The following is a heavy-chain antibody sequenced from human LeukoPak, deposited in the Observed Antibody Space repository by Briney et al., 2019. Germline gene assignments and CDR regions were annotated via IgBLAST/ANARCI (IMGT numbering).Heavy chain of an antibody. Sequence: GGSLRLSCAASGFTFSSYAMHWVRQAPGKGLEYVSAISSNGGSTYYANSVKGRFTISRDNSKNTLYLQMGSLRAEDMAVYYCARDLYGGNAFDYWGQGTLVTVSS. CDR2: ISSNGGST. J-gene: IGHJ4*02. V-gene: IGHV3-64*01. D-gene: IGHD4-23*01. CDR1: GFTFSSYA. CDR3: ARDLYGGNAFDY.